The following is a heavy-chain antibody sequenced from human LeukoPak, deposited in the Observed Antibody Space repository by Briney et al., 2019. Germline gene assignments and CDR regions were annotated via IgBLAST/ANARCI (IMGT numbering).Heavy chain of an antibody. Sequence: PSETLSLTCAVYGGSFSGYYWSWIRQPPGKGLEWIGEINHSGSTNYNPSLKSRVTISVDTSKNQFSLKLSSVTAADTAVYYCARASGSYYSVDYWGQGTLVTVSS. CDR3: ARASGSYYSVDY. J-gene: IGHJ4*02. CDR1: GGSFSGYY. D-gene: IGHD1-26*01. V-gene: IGHV4-34*01. CDR2: INHSGST.